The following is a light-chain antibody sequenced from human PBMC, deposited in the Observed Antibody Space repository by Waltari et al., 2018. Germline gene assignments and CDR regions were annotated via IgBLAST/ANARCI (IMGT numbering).Light chain of an antibody. J-gene: IGLJ3*02. CDR1: SSNRGTNY. V-gene: IGLV1-47*01. Sequence: QPVLTQAPSASETPGQRVTIPCSRRSSNRGTNYDYWYQQLPGTAPNPLIYKNNPRPSGVPDRCSGSKSGTSASMAISGIRSEDEADFYCAAWDDSLSAWVFGGGTKLTVL. CDR2: KNN. CDR3: AAWDDSLSAWV.